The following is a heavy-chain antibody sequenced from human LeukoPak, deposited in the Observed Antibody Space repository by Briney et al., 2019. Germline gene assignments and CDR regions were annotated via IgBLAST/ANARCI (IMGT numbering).Heavy chain of an antibody. V-gene: IGHV3-21*01. CDR3: AAGAQYYYDSSGYPSDY. Sequence: GGSLRLSCAASGFTFSSYSMNRVRQAPGKGLEWVSSISSSSSYIYYADSVKGRFTISRDNAKNSLYLQMNSLRAEDTAVYYCAAGAQYYYDSSGYPSDYWGQGTLVTVSS. CDR1: GFTFSSYS. J-gene: IGHJ4*02. CDR2: ISSSSSYI. D-gene: IGHD3-22*01.